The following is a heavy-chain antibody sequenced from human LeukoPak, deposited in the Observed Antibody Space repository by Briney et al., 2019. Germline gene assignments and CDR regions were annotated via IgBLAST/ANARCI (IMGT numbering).Heavy chain of an antibody. CDR1: GFTLSSYA. CDR3: AKNRGGSYYSGSDY. V-gene: IGHV3-23*01. J-gene: IGHJ4*02. D-gene: IGHD1-26*01. CDR2: VRGGDAGT. Sequence: GGSLRLSCAASGFTLSSYAMNWVRQAPGKGLEWVSAVRGGDAGTSYADSVKGRFTISRDNSKNTLYLQMNSLRADDTAVYYCAKNRGGSYYSGSDYWGQGTLVTVSS.